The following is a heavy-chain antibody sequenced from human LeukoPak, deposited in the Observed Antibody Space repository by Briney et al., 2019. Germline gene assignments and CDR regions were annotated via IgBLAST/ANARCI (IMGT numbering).Heavy chain of an antibody. D-gene: IGHD3-22*01. J-gene: IGHJ4*02. CDR3: AQNSDYYDSSGYYFFDY. Sequence: PSQTLSLTCTVSGVFISSGSYYWSWIRQPAGKGLEWIGRIYTSGSTNYNPSLKSRVTISVDTSKNQFSLKLSSVTAADTAVYYCAQNSDYYDSSGYYFFDYWGQGTLVTVSS. CDR2: IYTSGST. V-gene: IGHV4-61*02. CDR1: GVFISSGSYY.